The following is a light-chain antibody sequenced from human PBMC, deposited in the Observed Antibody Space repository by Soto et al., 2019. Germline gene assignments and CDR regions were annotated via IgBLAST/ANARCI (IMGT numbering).Light chain of an antibody. CDR3: SSYTTSSTVA. J-gene: IGLJ2*01. CDR1: SSDIDGYNY. Sequence: QSALTQSASVSGSPGQSITISCTGTSSDIDGYNYVSWYQQHPDKAPKLMIFEVSNRPSGVSNRFSGSKSGNTASLTISGLLPEDEADYYCSSYTTSSTVAFGGGTKLTVL. CDR2: EVS. V-gene: IGLV2-14*01.